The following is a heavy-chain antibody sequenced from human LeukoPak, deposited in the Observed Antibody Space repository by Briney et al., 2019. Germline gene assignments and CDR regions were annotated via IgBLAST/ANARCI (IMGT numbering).Heavy chain of an antibody. J-gene: IGHJ4*02. D-gene: IGHD2-15*01. CDR1: GGTFSSYA. CDR2: IIPIFGTA. V-gene: IGHV1-69*06. CDR3: ARDCSGGSCYQRRGFDY. Sequence: GASVKVSCKASGGTFSSYAIRWVRQAPGQGLEWMGGIIPIFGTANYAQKFQGRVTITADKSTSTAYMELSSLRSEDTAVYYCARDCSGGSCYQRRGFDYWGQGTLVTVSS.